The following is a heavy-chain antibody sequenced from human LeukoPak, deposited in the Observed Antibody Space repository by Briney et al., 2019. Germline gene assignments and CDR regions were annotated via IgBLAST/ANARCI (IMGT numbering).Heavy chain of an antibody. V-gene: IGHV3-30*18. CDR2: TSFDGSHE. J-gene: IGHJ4*02. D-gene: IGHD4-17*01. CDR1: GFSFSTYA. Sequence: PGRSLRLSCAASGFSFSTYAMHWVRQAPGKGLEWVALTSFDGSHEYYADSVKGRFTISRDNSNNMVYLQLNSLRNEDTAVYYCAKPQHYAGDPPYLENWGQGTLVTVSS. CDR3: AKPQHYAGDPPYLEN.